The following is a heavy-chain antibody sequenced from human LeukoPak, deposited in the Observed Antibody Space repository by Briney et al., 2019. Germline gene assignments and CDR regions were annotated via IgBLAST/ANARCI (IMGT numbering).Heavy chain of an antibody. CDR2: IQYDGGNK. CDR3: APTGTTGFGYFDY. V-gene: IGHV3-30*02. Sequence: PGGSLRLSCAASGFTFSTYGMHWVRQAPGKGLEWVAFIQYDGGNKYYADSVKGRFTISRDNSKNTLYLQMNSLRAEDTAVYYCAPTGTTGFGYFDYWGQGTLVTVSS. J-gene: IGHJ4*02. D-gene: IGHD1-1*01. CDR1: GFTFSTYG.